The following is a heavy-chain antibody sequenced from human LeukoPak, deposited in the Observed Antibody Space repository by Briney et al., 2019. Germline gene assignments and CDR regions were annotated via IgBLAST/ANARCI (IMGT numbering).Heavy chain of an antibody. D-gene: IGHD6-19*01. CDR2: ISWNSGYI. J-gene: IGHJ4*02. V-gene: IGHV3-9*01. CDR3: AKVRGTYSSGYFFDY. Sequence: GGSQRLSCAAAGFTFDNYAMHWVRQAPGKGLEWLSIISWNSGYIGYADSVKGRFTISRDNAKKSLDLQMNSLRAEDTAFYYCAKVRGTYSSGYFFDYWGQGTLVTVPS. CDR1: GFTFDNYA.